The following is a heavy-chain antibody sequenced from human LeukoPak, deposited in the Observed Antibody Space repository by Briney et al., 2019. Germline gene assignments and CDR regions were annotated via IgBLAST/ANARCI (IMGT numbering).Heavy chain of an antibody. CDR1: GGSISSYY. CDR3: ARERGRARGSYGSYYGMDV. V-gene: IGHV4-59*01. Sequence: PSETLSLTCTVSGGSISSYYWSWIRQPPRQGLEWNGYIYYSGSTNYNPTLKRRGTISVATSTNKFSLKLRPVTAADTAVYYCARERGRARGSYGSYYGMDVWGQGTTVTVSS. CDR2: IYYSGST. D-gene: IGHD1-26*01. J-gene: IGHJ6*02.